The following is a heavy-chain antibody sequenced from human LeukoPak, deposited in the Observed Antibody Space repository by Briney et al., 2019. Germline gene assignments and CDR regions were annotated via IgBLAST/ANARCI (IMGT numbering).Heavy chain of an antibody. D-gene: IGHD3-22*01. V-gene: IGHV3-53*01. Sequence: GGSLRLSCAASGFTVSSNYMSWVRQAPGKGLEWVSVIYSGGSTYYADSVKDRFTISRDNSKNTLYLQMNSLRAEDTAVYYCAKWEDYYDSSGYYDWFDPWGQGTLVTVSS. CDR3: AKWEDYYDSSGYYDWFDP. CDR1: GFTVSSNY. CDR2: IYSGGST. J-gene: IGHJ5*02.